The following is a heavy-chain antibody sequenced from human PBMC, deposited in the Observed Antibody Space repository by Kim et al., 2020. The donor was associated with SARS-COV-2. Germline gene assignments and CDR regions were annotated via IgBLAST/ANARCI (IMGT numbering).Heavy chain of an antibody. J-gene: IGHJ6*02. CDR2: ISYDGSNK. CDR3: ARGRAVAEYYYYYYVMDV. V-gene: IGHV3-30*04. CDR1: GFTFSSYA. D-gene: IGHD6-19*01. Sequence: GGSLRLSCAASGFTFSSYAMHWVRQAPGKGLEWVAVISYDGSNKYYADSVKGRFTISRDNSKNTLYLQMNSLRAEDTAVYYCARGRAVAEYYYYYYVMDVWGQGTTVTVSS.